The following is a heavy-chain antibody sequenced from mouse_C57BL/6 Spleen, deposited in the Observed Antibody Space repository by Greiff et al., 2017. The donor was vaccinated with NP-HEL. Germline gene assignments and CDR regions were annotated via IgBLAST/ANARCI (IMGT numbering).Heavy chain of an antibody. Sequence: QVQLKQPGAELVKPGASVKMSCKASGYTFTSYWITWVKQRPGQGLEWIGDIYPGSGSTNYNEKFKSKATLTVDTSSSTAYMQLSSLTSEDSAVYYCARRGGLFITTVVAHFDYWGQGTTLTVSS. D-gene: IGHD1-1*01. V-gene: IGHV1-55*01. J-gene: IGHJ2*01. CDR2: IYPGSGST. CDR3: ARRGGLFITTVVAHFDY. CDR1: GYTFTSYW.